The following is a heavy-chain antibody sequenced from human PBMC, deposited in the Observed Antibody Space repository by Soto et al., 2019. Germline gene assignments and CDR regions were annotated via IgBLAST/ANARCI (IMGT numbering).Heavy chain of an antibody. CDR1: GYTFTSYG. CDR3: ARDRDFWSGSNWFAP. Sequence: GASVKVSCKASGYTFTSYGISWVRQAPGQGLEWMGWISAYNGNTNYAQKLQGRVTMTTDTSTSTAYMELRSLRSDDTAVYYCARDRDFWSGSNWFAPWGQGNLVTVSS. V-gene: IGHV1-18*01. D-gene: IGHD3-3*01. CDR2: ISAYNGNT. J-gene: IGHJ5*02.